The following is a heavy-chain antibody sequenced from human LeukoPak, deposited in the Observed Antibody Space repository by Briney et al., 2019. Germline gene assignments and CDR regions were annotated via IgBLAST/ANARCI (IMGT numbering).Heavy chain of an antibody. CDR3: ARTVGYYYGMDV. D-gene: IGHD2-15*01. J-gene: IGHJ6*02. CDR2: IYYSGST. Sequence: SETLSLTCTVSGGSISSYYWSWIRQPPGKGLEWIGYIYYSGSTNYNPSLKSRVTIPVDTSKNQFSLKLSSVTAADTAVYYCARTVGYYYGMDVWGQGTTVTVSS. V-gene: IGHV4-59*01. CDR1: GGSISSYY.